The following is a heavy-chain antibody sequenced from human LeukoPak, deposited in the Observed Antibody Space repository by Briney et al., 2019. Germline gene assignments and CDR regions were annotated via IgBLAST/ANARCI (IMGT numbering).Heavy chain of an antibody. CDR1: GFTFSSYA. Sequence: GRSLRLSCAASGFTFSSYAMSWVRQAPGKGLEWVSVIYSGGSTYYADSVKGRFTISRDNSKNTLYLQMNSLRAEDTAVYYCARGCTSCHDAFDIWGQGTMVTVSS. CDR3: ARGCTSCHDAFDI. J-gene: IGHJ3*02. D-gene: IGHD2-2*01. V-gene: IGHV3-53*01. CDR2: IYSGGST.